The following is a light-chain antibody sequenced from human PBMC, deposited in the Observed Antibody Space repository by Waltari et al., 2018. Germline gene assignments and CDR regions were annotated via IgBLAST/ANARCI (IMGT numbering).Light chain of an antibody. CDR2: WAS. Sequence: DIVMTQSPDSLAVSLGERATLHCKSSQTVLHSANNKNYLTWYQHKPGQPPKLIISWASIRESGVPDRVTGSGSGTDFTLTISSLQAEDVAVYYCQQHYTTPWTFGQGTKVEIK. CDR3: QQHYTTPWT. CDR1: QTVLHSANNKNY. J-gene: IGKJ1*01. V-gene: IGKV4-1*01.